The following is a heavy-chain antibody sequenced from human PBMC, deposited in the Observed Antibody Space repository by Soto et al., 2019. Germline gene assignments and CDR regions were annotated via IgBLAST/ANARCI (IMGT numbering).Heavy chain of an antibody. Sequence: GVSIRDSCAASEVTFSSYAMSWVRQAPGKGLEWVSAISGSGGSTYYADSVKGRFTISRDNSKNTLYLQMNSLRAEDTAVYYCAKGDVGAPPPYYYHGMGVRGQGTTGSVSS. CDR3: AKGDVGAPPPYYYHGMGV. CDR2: ISGSGGST. J-gene: IGHJ6*01. D-gene: IGHD1-26*01. CDR1: EVTFSSYA. V-gene: IGHV3-23*01.